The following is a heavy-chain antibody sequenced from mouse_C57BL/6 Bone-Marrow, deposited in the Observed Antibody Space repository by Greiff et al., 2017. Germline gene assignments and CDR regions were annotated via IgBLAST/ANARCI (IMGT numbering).Heavy chain of an antibody. Sequence: EVMLVESGGGLVKPGGSLKLSCAASGFTFSSYAMSWVRQTPEKRLEWVATISDGGSNTYYPDNVKGRFTISRDNAKNNLYLQMSHLKSEDTAMYSCARERNWDEGYVDVWGTGTTVTVSS. CDR1: GFTFSSYA. CDR3: ARERNWDEGYVDV. D-gene: IGHD4-1*02. CDR2: ISDGGSNT. J-gene: IGHJ1*03. V-gene: IGHV5-4*01.